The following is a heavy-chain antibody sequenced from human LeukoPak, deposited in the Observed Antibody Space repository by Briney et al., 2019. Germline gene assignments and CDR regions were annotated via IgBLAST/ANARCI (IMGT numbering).Heavy chain of an antibody. V-gene: IGHV3-21*01. CDR1: GFTFSSYS. J-gene: IGHJ6*02. Sequence: TGGSLRLSCAASGFTFSSYSMNWVRQAPGKGLEWVSSISSSSSYIYYADSVKGRFTISRDNAKNSLYLQMNSLRAEDTAVYYCARDTPRRITVTTYYYYYGMDVWGQGTTVTVSS. D-gene: IGHD4-11*01. CDR3: ARDTPRRITVTTYYYYYGMDV. CDR2: ISSSSSYI.